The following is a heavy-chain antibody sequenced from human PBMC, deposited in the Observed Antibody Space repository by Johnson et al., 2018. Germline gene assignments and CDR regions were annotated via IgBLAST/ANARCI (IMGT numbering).Heavy chain of an antibody. J-gene: IGHJ3*02. CDR3: AKDRSVKYNSRWSDAFDI. V-gene: IGHV3-30*18. D-gene: IGHD6-13*01. Sequence: QVQLVQSGGGVVQPGRSLRLSCGASGFTFSNFGIHWVRQAPGKGLEWVAHIAYDGRNKNYADSVKGRFAISRDNSKNTLYVQMDSLRTEDTAVYYCAKDRSVKYNSRWSDAFDIWGQGTMVTVSS. CDR1: GFTFSNFG. CDR2: IAYDGRNK.